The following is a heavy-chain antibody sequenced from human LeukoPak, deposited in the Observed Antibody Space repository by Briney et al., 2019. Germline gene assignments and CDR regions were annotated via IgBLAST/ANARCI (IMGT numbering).Heavy chain of an antibody. CDR1: GGSISSYY. V-gene: IGHV4-59*01. Sequence: SETLSLTCTVSGGSISSYYWSWIRQPPGKGLEWVGYIYYSGSTNYNPSLKSRVTVSVDTSKYQFSLKLSSVTAADTAVYYCARDKVNWYFDLWGRGTLVTVSS. J-gene: IGHJ2*01. CDR2: IYYSGST. CDR3: ARDKVNWYFDL.